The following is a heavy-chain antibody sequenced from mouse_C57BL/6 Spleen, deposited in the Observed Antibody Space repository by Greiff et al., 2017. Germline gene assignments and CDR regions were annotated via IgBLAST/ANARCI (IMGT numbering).Heavy chain of an antibody. Sequence: EVQLQQSGPELVKPGASVKISCKASGYTFTDYYMNWVKQSHGKSLEWIGDINPNNGGTSYNQKFKGKATLTVDKSSSTAYMELRSLTSEDSAVYYCEVVVYGSSYDAMDYWGQGTSVTVSS. CDR1: GYTFTDYY. J-gene: IGHJ4*01. CDR3: EVVVYGSSYDAMDY. V-gene: IGHV1-26*01. CDR2: INPNNGGT. D-gene: IGHD1-1*01.